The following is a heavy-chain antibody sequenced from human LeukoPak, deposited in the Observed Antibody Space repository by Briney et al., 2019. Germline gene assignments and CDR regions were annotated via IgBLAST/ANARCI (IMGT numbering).Heavy chain of an antibody. J-gene: IGHJ5*02. CDR3: AAQLNYHDSTVWDP. V-gene: IGHV1-58*01. D-gene: IGHD3-22*01. Sequence: SVTVSCKASGFTFSNSAVQWVRQARGQRPEWMGWIIVGYGNTKYAQKFQERVTFTRDMSTSTAYMELSSLRSDDTAVYYCAAQLNYHDSTVWDPWGQGTLVTVS. CDR2: IIVGYGNT. CDR1: GFTFSNSA.